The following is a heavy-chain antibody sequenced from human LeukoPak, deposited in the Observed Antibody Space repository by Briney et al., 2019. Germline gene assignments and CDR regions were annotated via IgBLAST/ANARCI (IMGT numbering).Heavy chain of an antibody. Sequence: GGSLRLPCAASGFTFSSSGMHWIHQAPGKGLEWVAFMSYDGSNRYYADSVKGRFTISRDNSKNTLYLQMNSLRAEDTAVYYCAKETRGSYSDYWGQGTLVTVSS. D-gene: IGHD5-12*01. CDR1: GFTFSSSG. J-gene: IGHJ4*02. V-gene: IGHV3-30*02. CDR3: AKETRGSYSDY. CDR2: MSYDGSNR.